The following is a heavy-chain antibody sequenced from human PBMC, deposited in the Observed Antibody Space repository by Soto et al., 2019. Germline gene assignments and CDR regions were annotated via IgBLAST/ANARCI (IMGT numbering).Heavy chain of an antibody. V-gene: IGHV4-39*01. Sequence: SETLSLTCTVSGCSISSSSYYWVWIRQPPGKWLEWIGSIYYSGSTYYNPSLKSRVTISVDTSKNQFSLKLSSVTAADTAVYYCARHVHTPGIAVAGAGVNWFDPLGQGTLVTVSS. CDR3: ARHVHTPGIAVAGAGVNWFDP. CDR2: IYYSGST. D-gene: IGHD6-19*01. J-gene: IGHJ5*02. CDR1: GCSISSSSYY.